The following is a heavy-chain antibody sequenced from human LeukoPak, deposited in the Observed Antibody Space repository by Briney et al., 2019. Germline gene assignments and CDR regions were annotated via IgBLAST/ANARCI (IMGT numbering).Heavy chain of an antibody. CDR1: GFTFRSHA. CDR2: IYESGGTT. Sequence: GGSLRLSCVGSGFTFRSHAMSWVRQAPEKGLEFVSGIYESGGTTYYADSVKGRFSISRDNSKNTLYLQMDSLRGEDTAVYYCAKDFRIGYSAHFDYWGQGALVTVSS. V-gene: IGHV3-23*01. CDR3: AKDFRIGYSAHFDY. D-gene: IGHD2-21*01. J-gene: IGHJ4*02.